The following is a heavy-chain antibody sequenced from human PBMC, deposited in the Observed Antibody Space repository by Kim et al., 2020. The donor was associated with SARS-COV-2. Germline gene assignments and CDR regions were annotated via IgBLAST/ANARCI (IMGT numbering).Heavy chain of an antibody. Sequence: SVNGPFTIARDNSKNSLYLQMNSLRAEDTAVYYCARDVGQVVVVPAALDYWGQGTLVTVSS. V-gene: IGHV3-30*07. CDR3: ARDVGQVVVVPAALDY. D-gene: IGHD2-2*01. J-gene: IGHJ4*02.